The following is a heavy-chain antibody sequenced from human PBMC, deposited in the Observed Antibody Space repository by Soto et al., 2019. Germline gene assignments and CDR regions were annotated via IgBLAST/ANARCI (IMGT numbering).Heavy chain of an antibody. Sequence: VSVKVSCKASGYTFTSYGISWVRQAPGQGLEWMGWISAYNGNTNHAQKLQGRVTMTTDTSTSTAYMELTCLRSDDTAVYYCARDYDFWSGYPLGIDYWGKGTLVTVSS. CDR1: GYTFTSYG. J-gene: IGHJ4*02. CDR2: ISAYNGNT. CDR3: ARDYDFWSGYPLGIDY. D-gene: IGHD3-3*01. V-gene: IGHV1-18*04.